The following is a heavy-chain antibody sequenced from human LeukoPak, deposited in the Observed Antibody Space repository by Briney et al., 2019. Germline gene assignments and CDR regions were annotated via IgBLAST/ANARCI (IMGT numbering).Heavy chain of an antibody. CDR1: GGTFSSHA. CDR2: IIPIFGTA. CDR3: ARDVGPTGWFDP. V-gene: IGHV1-69*05. J-gene: IGHJ5*02. Sequence: GASVKVSCKASGGTFSSHAISWVRQAPGQGLEWMGGIIPIFGTANYAQKFQGRVTITTDESTSTAYMELSSLRSEDTAVYYCARDVGPTGWFDPWGQGTLVTVSS. D-gene: IGHD1-26*01.